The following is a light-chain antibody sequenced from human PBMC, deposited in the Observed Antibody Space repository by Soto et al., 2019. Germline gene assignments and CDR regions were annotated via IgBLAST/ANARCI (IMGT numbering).Light chain of an antibody. V-gene: IGKV1-5*03. Sequence: DIQMTQSPSTLSASVGDRVTITCRASQSISSWLAWYQQKPGKAPKLLIYKTTSLEKGVPSRFSGSGSGTEFTLTISSLQPDDFATYYCQQYNSYSRTFGQGTKVELK. CDR3: QQYNSYSRT. J-gene: IGKJ1*01. CDR1: QSISSW. CDR2: KTT.